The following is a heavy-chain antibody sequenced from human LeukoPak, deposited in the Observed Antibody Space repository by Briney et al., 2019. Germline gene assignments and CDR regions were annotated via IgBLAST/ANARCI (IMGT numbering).Heavy chain of an antibody. V-gene: IGHV3-48*04. J-gene: IGHJ3*02. D-gene: IGHD4-17*01. CDR2: ISSSSSTI. CDR1: GFTFSSYS. CDR3: ARSFYGDYALSAFDI. Sequence: GGSLRLSCAASGFTFSSYSMNWVRQAPGKGLEWVSYISSSSSTIYYADSVKGRFTISRDNAKNSLYLQMNSLRAEDTAVYYCARSFYGDYALSAFDIWGQGTMVTVSS.